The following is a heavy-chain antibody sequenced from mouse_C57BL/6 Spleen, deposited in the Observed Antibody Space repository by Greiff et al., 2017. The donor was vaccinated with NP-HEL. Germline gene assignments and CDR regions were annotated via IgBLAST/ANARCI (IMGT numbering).Heavy chain of an antibody. V-gene: IGHV1-82*01. CDR1: GYAFSSSW. J-gene: IGHJ1*03. D-gene: IGHD1-1*01. CDR3: ARGRYYGSYWYFDV. Sequence: VKLQESGPELVKPGASVKISCKASGYAFSSSWMNWVKQRPGKGLEWIGRIYPGDGDTNYNGKFKGKATLTADKSSSTAYMQLSSLTSEDSAVYFCARGRYYGSYWYFDVWGTGTTVTVSS. CDR2: IYPGDGDT.